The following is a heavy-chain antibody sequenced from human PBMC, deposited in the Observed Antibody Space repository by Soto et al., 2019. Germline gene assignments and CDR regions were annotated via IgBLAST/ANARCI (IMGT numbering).Heavy chain of an antibody. V-gene: IGHV4-4*07. J-gene: IGHJ4*02. CDR3: ASEGSGWLLFDY. CDR2: IYSNGIT. Sequence: SLTCTVSGGSISSYYWRWVRQPAGKGLEWIGRIYSNGITNYNPSLKSRVTMSVDTSKNQFSLKLSSVTAADTAVYYCASEGSGWLLFDYWGQGTQVTVSS. CDR1: GGSISSYY. D-gene: IGHD6-19*01.